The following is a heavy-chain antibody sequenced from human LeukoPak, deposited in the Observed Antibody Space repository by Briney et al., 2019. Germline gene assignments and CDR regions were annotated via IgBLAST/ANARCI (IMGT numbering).Heavy chain of an antibody. CDR1: GGTFNTYA. CDR2: IIPISGTA. Sequence: ASVKVSCKASGGTFNTYAISWMRQAPGQGLEWMGGIIPISGTANYAQKFQGRVTITADESTSTAYMELSSLRSEDTAVYYCATYCSNTNCYIWGYYFDYWGQGTLVTVSS. CDR3: ATYCSNTNCYIWGYYFDY. D-gene: IGHD2-2*02. J-gene: IGHJ4*02. V-gene: IGHV1-69*13.